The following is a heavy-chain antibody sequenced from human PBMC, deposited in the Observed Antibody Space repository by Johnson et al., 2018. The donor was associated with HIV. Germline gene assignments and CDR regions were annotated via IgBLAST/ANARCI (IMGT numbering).Heavy chain of an antibody. V-gene: IGHV3-30*04. CDR3: ARDVMEDFWSGSFDAFDI. J-gene: IGHJ3*02. Sequence: QVQLVESGGGVVQPGRSLRLSCAASGFTFSSYAMHWVRQAPGKGPEWVAVISYDGSNKYYVDSVTGRFPISRDNAKNSLYLQMNSLRAEDTAVYYCARDVMEDFWSGSFDAFDIWGQGTMVTFSS. D-gene: IGHD3-3*01. CDR2: ISYDGSNK. CDR1: GFTFSSYA.